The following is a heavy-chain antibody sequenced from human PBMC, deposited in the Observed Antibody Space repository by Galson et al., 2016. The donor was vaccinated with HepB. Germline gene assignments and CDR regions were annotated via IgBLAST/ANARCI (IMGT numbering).Heavy chain of an antibody. J-gene: IGHJ5*02. Sequence: SVKVSCKASGYPFSIYYMHWVRQAPGQGLEWMGVINPSLDSTTYAQKFQGRVTMTSDTPTTTVYMDLSSLSSEDTALYYCARGAHYGANSRWFDPWGQGTLVTVSS. D-gene: IGHD4-23*01. CDR2: INPSLDST. CDR3: ARGAHYGANSRWFDP. V-gene: IGHV1-46*01. CDR1: GYPFSIYY.